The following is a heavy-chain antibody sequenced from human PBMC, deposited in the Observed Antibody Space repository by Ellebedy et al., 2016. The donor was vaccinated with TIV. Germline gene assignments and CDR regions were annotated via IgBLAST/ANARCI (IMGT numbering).Heavy chain of an antibody. CDR3: TMTSMIVVVIGAFDI. CDR1: GFTFSSYW. D-gene: IGHD3-22*01. V-gene: IGHV3-7*03. J-gene: IGHJ3*02. CDR2: IKQDGSEK. Sequence: GESLKISXAASGFTFSSYWMSWVRQAPGKGLEWVANIKQDGSEKYYVDSVKGRFTISRDNAKNSLYLQMNSLKTEDTAVYYCTMTSMIVVVIGAFDIWGQGTMVTVSS.